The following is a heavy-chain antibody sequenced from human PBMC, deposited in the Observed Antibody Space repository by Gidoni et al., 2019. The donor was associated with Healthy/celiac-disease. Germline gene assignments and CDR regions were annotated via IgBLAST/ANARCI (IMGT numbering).Heavy chain of an antibody. CDR1: GGSISSSSYY. V-gene: IGHV4-39*01. CDR3: ATLLHQAHAFDI. CDR2: IYYSGST. J-gene: IGHJ3*02. D-gene: IGHD4-4*01. Sequence: QLQLQASGPGLVKPSETLSPTCTVSGGSISSSSYYWGWIRQPPGKGLEWIGSIYYSGSTYYNPSFKSRVTISVDTSKNQFSLKLSSVTAADTAVYYCATLLHQAHAFDIWGQGTMVTVSS.